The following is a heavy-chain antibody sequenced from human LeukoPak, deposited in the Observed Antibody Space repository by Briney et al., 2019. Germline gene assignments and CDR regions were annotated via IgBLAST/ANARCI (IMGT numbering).Heavy chain of an antibody. V-gene: IGHV4-38-2*02. Sequence: SETLSLTCTVSGYSISSGYYWGWIRQPPGKGLEWIGSIYHSGSTYYNPSLKSRVTISVDTSKNQFSLKLSSVTAADTAVYYCARTNYDFWSGYSAFDYWGQGTLVTVSS. CDR3: ARTNYDFWSGYSAFDY. CDR1: GYSISSGYY. J-gene: IGHJ4*02. D-gene: IGHD3-3*01. CDR2: IYHSGST.